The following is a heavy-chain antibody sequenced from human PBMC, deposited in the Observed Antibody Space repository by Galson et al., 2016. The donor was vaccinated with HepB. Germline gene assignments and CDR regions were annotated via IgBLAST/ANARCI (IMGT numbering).Heavy chain of an antibody. CDR2: ISYDGRNQ. CDR1: GFTFISYG. Sequence: SLRLSCAVSGFTFISYGMHWVRQAPGKGLEWVAVISYDGRNQHYADSVKGRFTISRDSSKNTLYLQMNSLRAVDTAVYYCAGEGIAVAGSPHYYYGMDVWGQGTTVTVSS. V-gene: IGHV3-30*03. CDR3: AGEGIAVAGSPHYYYGMDV. J-gene: IGHJ6*02. D-gene: IGHD6-19*01.